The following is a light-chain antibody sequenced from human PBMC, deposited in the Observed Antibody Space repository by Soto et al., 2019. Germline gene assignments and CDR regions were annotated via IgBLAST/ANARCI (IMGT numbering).Light chain of an antibody. CDR3: QQYKSYSPIT. V-gene: IGKV1-5*01. Sequence: IQITLSPSSVSASVGDRVTITCRASQSISSYLNWYQQKPGKAPKLLIYAASSLQSGVPSRFSGSGSGTEFTLTISSLQPDDFATYYCQQYKSYSPITFGQRTRLEI. J-gene: IGKJ5*01. CDR2: AAS. CDR1: QSISSY.